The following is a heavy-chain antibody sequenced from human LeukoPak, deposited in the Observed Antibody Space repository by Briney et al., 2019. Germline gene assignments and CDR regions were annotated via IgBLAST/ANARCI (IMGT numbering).Heavy chain of an antibody. V-gene: IGHV1-2*02. D-gene: IGHD6-19*01. J-gene: IGHJ4*02. CDR2: INPNSGGT. CDR1: GYTFTGYY. Sequence: ASVKVSCKASGYTFTGYYMHWVRQAPGQRLEWMGWINPNSGGTKTAQTFQGRVTMTRDTSISTAYMELSRLRSDDTAVYFCARSVVAGSGNFDYWGQGTLVTVSS. CDR3: ARSVVAGSGNFDY.